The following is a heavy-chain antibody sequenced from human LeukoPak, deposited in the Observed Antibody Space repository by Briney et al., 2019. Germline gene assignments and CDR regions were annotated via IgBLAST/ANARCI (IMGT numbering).Heavy chain of an antibody. V-gene: IGHV1-2*06. CDR2: INPNSGGT. Sequence: RASVKVSCKASGYTFTGYYMHWVRQAPGQGLVWIGRINPNSGGTNYAQKFQGRVTMTRDTSISTAYMELSRLRSDDTAVYYCARADYYDIDYWGQGTLVTVSS. D-gene: IGHD3-22*01. J-gene: IGHJ4*02. CDR1: GYTFTGYY. CDR3: ARADYYDIDY.